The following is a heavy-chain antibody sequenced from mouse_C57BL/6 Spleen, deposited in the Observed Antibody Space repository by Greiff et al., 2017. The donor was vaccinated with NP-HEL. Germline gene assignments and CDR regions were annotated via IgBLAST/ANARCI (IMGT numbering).Heavy chain of an antibody. Sequence: EVKLMESGPVLVKPGASVKMSCKASGYTFTDYYMNWVKQSHGKSLEWIGVINPYNGGTSYNQKFKGKATLTVDKSSSTAYMELNSLTSEDSAVYYCARGPSYYGSSYYAMDYWGQGTSVTVSS. CDR3: ARGPSYYGSSYYAMDY. CDR2: INPYNGGT. CDR1: GYTFTDYY. D-gene: IGHD1-1*01. V-gene: IGHV1-19*01. J-gene: IGHJ4*01.